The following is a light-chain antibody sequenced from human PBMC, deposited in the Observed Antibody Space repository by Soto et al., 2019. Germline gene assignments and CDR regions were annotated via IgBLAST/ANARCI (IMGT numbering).Light chain of an antibody. CDR2: EVN. J-gene: IGLJ1*01. CDR1: SSDVGAYNS. V-gene: IGLV2-14*01. CDR3: SSFTTTSTYV. Sequence: QSALTQPASVSGSPGQSITISCTGTSSDVGAYNSVSWYQQNPGKAPKLMSYEVNNRPSGVSNRFSGSKSGNTASLTISGLQAEDEADYYCSSFTTTSTYVLGTGTKLTVL.